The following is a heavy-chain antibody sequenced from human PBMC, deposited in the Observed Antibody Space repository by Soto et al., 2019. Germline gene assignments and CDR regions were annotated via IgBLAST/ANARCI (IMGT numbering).Heavy chain of an antibody. V-gene: IGHV1-69*01. D-gene: IGHD6-19*01. CDR2: IIPIFGTA. Sequence: VQLVQSGAEVKKPGSSVKVSCKASGGTFSSYAISWVRQAPGQGLEWMGGIIPIFGTANYAQKFQGRVTITADESTSTAYMELSSLRSEDTAVYYCAIDSGLRAVADYYYGMDVWGQGTTVTVSS. J-gene: IGHJ6*02. CDR3: AIDSGLRAVADYYYGMDV. CDR1: GGTFSSYA.